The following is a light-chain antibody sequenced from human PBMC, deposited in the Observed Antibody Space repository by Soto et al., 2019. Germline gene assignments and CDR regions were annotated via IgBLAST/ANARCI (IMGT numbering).Light chain of an antibody. J-gene: IGKJ5*01. V-gene: IGKV3-20*01. CDR3: QQYGGFPIT. CDR2: GAS. CDR1: QIVRSNS. Sequence: VLTQSPGTLSLSPGDRGTLSCRTSQIVRSNSLAWYQQKPGQAPRLLIYGASNRATGIPDRFSGGGSGTDFTLTISRLEPGDFAVYFCQQYGGFPITFGQGTRLEIK.